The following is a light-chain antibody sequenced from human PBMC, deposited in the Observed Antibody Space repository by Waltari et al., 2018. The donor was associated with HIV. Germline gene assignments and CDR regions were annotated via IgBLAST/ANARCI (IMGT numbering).Light chain of an antibody. CDR3: QQATTFPHT. CDR1: QTIGMS. Sequence: IQMTQSPSYVSESVGGGVSSSCRASQTIGMSLAWYQLKPGKAPKLVVYEASRLNDGVPARFHGTGSRSNFTLDINNLQSEDFATYVCQQATTFPHTFG. J-gene: IGKJ2*01. CDR2: EAS. V-gene: IGKV1-12*01.